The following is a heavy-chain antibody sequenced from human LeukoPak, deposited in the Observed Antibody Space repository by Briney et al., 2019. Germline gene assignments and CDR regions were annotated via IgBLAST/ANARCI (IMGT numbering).Heavy chain of an antibody. V-gene: IGHV3-74*01. CDR1: GFTFNNYW. Sequence: PGGSLRLSCVASGFTFNNYWMHWVRQAPGKGLVWVSRINSGGSSTNYADSVKGRFTISRDNAKNTLYLQMNSLRAEDTAVYYCARDRYYQYTMDVWGQGTTVIVSS. CDR3: ARDRYYQYTMDV. CDR2: INSGGSST. J-gene: IGHJ6*02.